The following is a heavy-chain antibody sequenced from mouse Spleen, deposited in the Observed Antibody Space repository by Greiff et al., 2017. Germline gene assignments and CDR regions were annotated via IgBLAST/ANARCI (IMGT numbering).Heavy chain of an antibody. CDR2: IDPENGNT. CDR3: TLIYYGNYYAMDY. CDR1: GFNIKDDY. Sequence: EVQLQQSGAELVRPGASVKLSCTASGFNIKDDYMHWVKQRPEQGLEWIGWIDPENGNTEYASKFQGKATITADTSSNTAYLQLSSLTSEDTAVYYCTLIYYGNYYAMDYWGQGTSVTVSS. V-gene: IGHV14-4*01. J-gene: IGHJ4*01. D-gene: IGHD2-1*01.